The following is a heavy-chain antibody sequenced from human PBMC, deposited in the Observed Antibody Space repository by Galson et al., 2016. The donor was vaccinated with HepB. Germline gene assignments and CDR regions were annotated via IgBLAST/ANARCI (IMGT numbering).Heavy chain of an antibody. V-gene: IGHV3-53*01. CDR1: GFIVNDNY. CDR2: IYLGDSS. J-gene: IGHJ3*01. CDR3: AKTGSGWYGDAFDV. D-gene: IGHD6-19*01. Sequence: SLRLSCAASGFIVNDNYMAWVRQAPGKGLEWVSLIYLGDSSVYADSVKGRFTISRDSSKNFLYLQMNNLRADDTAVYHCAKTGSGWYGDAFDVWGQGTMVTVSS.